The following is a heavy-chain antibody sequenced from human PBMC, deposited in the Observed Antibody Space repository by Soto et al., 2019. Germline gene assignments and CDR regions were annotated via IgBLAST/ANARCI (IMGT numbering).Heavy chain of an antibody. V-gene: IGHV4-59*01. CDR1: GGSISSYY. CDR3: ARVNSWGANY. J-gene: IGHJ4*02. Sequence: QVQLQESGPGLVKPSETLSLTCTVSGGSISSYYWSWIRQPPGKGLEWIGYIYYSGSTNYNPSLKSRVTISVDTSKNQFSLKLSSMTDADTAVYYCARVNSWGANYWGQGTLVTVSS. CDR2: IYYSGST. D-gene: IGHD6-13*01.